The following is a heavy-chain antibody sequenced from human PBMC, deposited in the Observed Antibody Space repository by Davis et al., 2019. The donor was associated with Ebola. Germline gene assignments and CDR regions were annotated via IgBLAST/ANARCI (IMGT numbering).Heavy chain of an antibody. CDR3: ARDGWYYDSSGYYRDAFDI. V-gene: IGHV4-61*08. D-gene: IGHD3-22*01. J-gene: IGHJ3*02. Sequence: SETLSLTCTVSGGSISSSGFYWTWIRQPPGKGLEWIGSIYYSGSTNYNPSLKSRVTISVDTSKNQFSLKLSSVTAADTAVYYCARDGWYYDSSGYYRDAFDIWGQGTMVTVSS. CDR1: GGSISSSGFY. CDR2: IYYSGST.